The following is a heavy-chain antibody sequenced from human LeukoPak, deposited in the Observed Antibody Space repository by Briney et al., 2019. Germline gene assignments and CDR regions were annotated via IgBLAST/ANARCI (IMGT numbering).Heavy chain of an antibody. Sequence: GGSLRLSCAASGFTFTSYGIHWVRQAPGKGPEWVAVVTYDGSGKWYADAVKGRFTISRDNSKNTLYLQMNSLRTEDTAVYYCAKDHVIMVRGGYFSMDVWGQGTTVIVSS. CDR2: VTYDGSGK. CDR3: AKDHVIMVRGGYFSMDV. J-gene: IGHJ6*02. D-gene: IGHD3-10*01. CDR1: GFTFTSYG. V-gene: IGHV3-30*18.